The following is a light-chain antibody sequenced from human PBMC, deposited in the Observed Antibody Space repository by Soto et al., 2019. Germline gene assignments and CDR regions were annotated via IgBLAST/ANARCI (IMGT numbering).Light chain of an antibody. CDR3: QQYGSSFSFT. J-gene: IGKJ3*01. CDR2: GAS. V-gene: IGKV3-20*01. Sequence: EIVLTQSPGTLSLSPGERATLSCRASQSVSSSYLGRYQQKPGQAPRLLIYGASSRATGIPDRFSGSGSGTDFTLTISRLEPEDFAVYYCQQYGSSFSFTFGPGTKVDIK. CDR1: QSVSSSY.